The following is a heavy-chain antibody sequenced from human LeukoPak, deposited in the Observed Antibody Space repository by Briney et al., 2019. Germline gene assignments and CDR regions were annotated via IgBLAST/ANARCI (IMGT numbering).Heavy chain of an antibody. CDR1: GFTFSSYW. CDR2: IKQDGSEK. CDR3: ARESCSGGSCYSGLVAFDI. J-gene: IGHJ3*02. D-gene: IGHD2-15*01. V-gene: IGHV3-7*01. Sequence: PGGSLRLSCAASGFTFSSYWMSWVRQAPAKGLEWVANIKQDGSEKYYVDSVKGRFTISRDNDKNSLYLQMNSLRAEDTAVYYCARESCSGGSCYSGLVAFDIWGQGTMVTVSS.